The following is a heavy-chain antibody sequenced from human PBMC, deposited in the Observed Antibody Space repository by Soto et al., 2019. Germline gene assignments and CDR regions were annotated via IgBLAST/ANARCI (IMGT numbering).Heavy chain of an antibody. CDR2: IYYSGST. V-gene: IGHV4-31*03. Sequence: QVQLQESGPGLVKPSQTLSLTCTVSGGSISSGGYYWSWIRQHPGKGLEWIGYIYYSGSTYYNPSRKSRVTISVDTSKNQCSLKLSSVTAADTAVYYCAREPGITGTTTLVDYWGQGTLVTVSS. J-gene: IGHJ4*02. CDR1: GGSISSGGYY. D-gene: IGHD1-20*01. CDR3: AREPGITGTTTLVDY.